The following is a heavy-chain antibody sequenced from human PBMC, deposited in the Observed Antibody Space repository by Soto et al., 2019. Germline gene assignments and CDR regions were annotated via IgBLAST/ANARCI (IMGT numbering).Heavy chain of an antibody. Sequence: QVQLVQSGAEVKKPGSSVKVSCKASGGTFSSYTISWVRQAPGQGIEWMGRSIPIFGIANYAQKFQGRVTIAADKSTSTAYMELSSLRSEATAVYYCARGSSGWYYYCGQGTLVTVS. CDR1: GGTFSSYT. CDR2: SIPIFGIA. V-gene: IGHV1-69*02. J-gene: IGHJ4*02. D-gene: IGHD6-19*01. CDR3: ARGSSGWYYY.